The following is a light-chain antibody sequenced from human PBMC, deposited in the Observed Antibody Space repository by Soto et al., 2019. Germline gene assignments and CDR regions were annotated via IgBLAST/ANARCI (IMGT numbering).Light chain of an antibody. CDR2: SNN. CDR3: AAWYDSLNGVA. V-gene: IGLV1-44*01. CDR1: SSNIGSNT. J-gene: IGLJ2*01. Sequence: QSVLTQPPSASGTPGQRVTISCSGSSSNIGSNTVNWYQQLPGTAPKLLIYSNNQRPSGVPDRFSGSKSGTSASLAISGLQSDDEADYYCAAWYDSLNGVAFGGGTKVTVL.